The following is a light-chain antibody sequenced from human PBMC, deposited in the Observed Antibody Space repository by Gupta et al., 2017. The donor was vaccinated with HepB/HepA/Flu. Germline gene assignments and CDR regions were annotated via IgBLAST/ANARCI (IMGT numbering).Light chain of an antibody. CDR1: QSVSSN. CDR2: GAS. V-gene: IGKV3-15*01. J-gene: IGKJ1*01. Sequence: EIVMTQSPATLTVSPRESATRSCRASQSVSSNFAWYQQKPGQAPRLLIHGASTRATGLPARFSGSGSGTEFTLTFSSLQSEDFAVYYCQQYYNWPRTFGQGTKVEIK. CDR3: QQYYNWPRT.